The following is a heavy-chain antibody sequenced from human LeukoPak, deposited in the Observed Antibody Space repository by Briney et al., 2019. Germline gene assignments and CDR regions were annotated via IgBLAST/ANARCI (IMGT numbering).Heavy chain of an antibody. J-gene: IGHJ4*02. CDR3: ARDRYYDSSGYYTFGNY. V-gene: IGHV1-69*13. Sequence: SVKVSCKASGGTFSSYAISWVRQAPGQGLEWMGGIIPIFGTANYAQKFQGRVTITADESTSTAYMELSSLRSEDTAVYYCARDRYYDSSGYYTFGNYWAQGTLVTVSS. D-gene: IGHD3-22*01. CDR1: GGTFSSYA. CDR2: IIPIFGTA.